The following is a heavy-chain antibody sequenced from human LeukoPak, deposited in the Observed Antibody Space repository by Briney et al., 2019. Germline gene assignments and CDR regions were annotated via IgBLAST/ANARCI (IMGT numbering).Heavy chain of an antibody. D-gene: IGHD1-20*01. CDR1: GFTFSSYG. V-gene: IGHV3-33*01. J-gene: IGHJ6*02. CDR2: IWYDGSNK. Sequence: TGGSLRLSCAASGFTFSSYGMHWVRQAPGKGLEWVAVIWYDGSNKYYADSVKGRFTISRDNSKNTLYLQMNSLRAEDTAVYYCARDRSDNWVYYYYHGMDVWGQGTTVTVSS. CDR3: ARDRSDNWVYYYYHGMDV.